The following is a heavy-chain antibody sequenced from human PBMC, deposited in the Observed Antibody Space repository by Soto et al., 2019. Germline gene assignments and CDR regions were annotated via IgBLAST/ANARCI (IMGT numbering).Heavy chain of an antibody. CDR2: IYPGDSDT. Sequence: GESLKISCKGSGYSFTSYWIGWVLQIPGKGLEWMGIIYPGDSDTRYSPSFHGQVTISADTSISTAYLQWSSLKASDAAMYYCARHRSGGYDYASSYYMDVWGKGTTVTVSS. J-gene: IGHJ6*03. V-gene: IGHV5-51*01. D-gene: IGHD5-12*01. CDR1: GYSFTSYW. CDR3: ARHRSGGYDYASSYYMDV.